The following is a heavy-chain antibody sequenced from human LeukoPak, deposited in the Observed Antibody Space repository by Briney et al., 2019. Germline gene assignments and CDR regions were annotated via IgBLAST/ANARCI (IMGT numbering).Heavy chain of an antibody. Sequence: PSETLSLTCTVSGGSISNNYWGWIRQPAGKGLEWIGCIYNSGTTSNPSLKSRVTMSVDMSKNQFSLKLGSVTAADTAVYYCARDLNLWGQGTTVTVSS. CDR1: GGSISNNY. J-gene: IGHJ6*02. V-gene: IGHV4-4*07. CDR3: ARDLNL. CDR2: IYNSGT. D-gene: IGHD1-14*01.